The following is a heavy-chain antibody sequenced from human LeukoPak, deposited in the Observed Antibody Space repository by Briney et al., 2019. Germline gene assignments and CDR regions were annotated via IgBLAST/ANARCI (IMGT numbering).Heavy chain of an antibody. CDR1: GYSISSGYY. V-gene: IGHV4-38-2*01. J-gene: IGHJ4*02. CDR3: ARHHTGDYYDSSGYYYFDY. Sequence: PSETLSLTCAVSGYSISSGYYWGWIRQPPGKGLEWIGSIYHSGSTYYNLSLKSRVTISVDTSKNQFSLKLSSVTAADTAVYYCARHHTGDYYDSSGYYYFDYWGQGTLVTVSS. D-gene: IGHD3-22*01. CDR2: IYHSGST.